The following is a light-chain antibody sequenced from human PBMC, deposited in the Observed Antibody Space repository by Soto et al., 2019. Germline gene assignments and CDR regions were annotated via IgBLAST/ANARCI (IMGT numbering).Light chain of an antibody. J-gene: IGKJ3*01. CDR1: QGISSA. V-gene: IGKV1-13*02. Sequence: AIQLTQSPSSLSASVGDRVTITCRASQGISSALAWYQQKPGKAPKLLIYDASSLESGVPSRFSGSGSGTDFTLTISSLQPEDFDTYYCQQFNSYPFFTFGPGTKVDIK. CDR2: DAS. CDR3: QQFNSYPFFT.